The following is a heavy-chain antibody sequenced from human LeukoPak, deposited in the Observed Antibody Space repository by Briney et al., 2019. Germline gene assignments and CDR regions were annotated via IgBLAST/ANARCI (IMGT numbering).Heavy chain of an antibody. CDR1: GGSVNSDY. CDR3: ASANQWLAFES. D-gene: IGHD6-19*01. Sequence: PSQSLSLTCTVSGGSVNSDYCTSARQSPGKGLEWLGCFYNSVSTTYNPSLRSRVPISVAASKSHVSLRLTSVTAADTPVINCASANQWLAFESWGQGNLFTVSS. V-gene: IGHV4-59*08. CDR2: FYNSVST. J-gene: IGHJ4*02.